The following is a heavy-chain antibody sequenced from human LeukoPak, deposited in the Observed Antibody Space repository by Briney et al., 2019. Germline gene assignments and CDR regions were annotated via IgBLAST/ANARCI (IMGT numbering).Heavy chain of an antibody. CDR1: GGSISSYY. V-gene: IGHV4-59*08. CDR3: ARNYGGKSSRGVLDY. D-gene: IGHD4-23*01. J-gene: IGHJ4*02. Sequence: SETLSLTCTVSGGSISSYYWSWIRQPPGKGLEWIGYIYYSGSTNYNPSLKSRVTISVDTSKNQFSLKLSSVTAADTAVYYCARNYGGKSSRGVLDYWGQGTLVTVSS. CDR2: IYYSGST.